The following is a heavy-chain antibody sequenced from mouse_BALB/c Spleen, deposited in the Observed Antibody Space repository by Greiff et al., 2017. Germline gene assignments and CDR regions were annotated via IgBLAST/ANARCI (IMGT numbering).Heavy chain of an antibody. CDR3: GRYEDGNYEFDY. J-gene: IGHJ2*01. CDR1: GYTFTSYT. Sequence: VQLQQSGAELARPGASVKMSCKASGYTFTSYTMHWVKQRPGQGLEWIGYINPSSGYTNYNQKFKDKATLTADKSSSTAYMQLSSLTSEDSAVYYCGRYEDGNYEFDYWGQGTTLTVSS. D-gene: IGHD2-1*01. CDR2: INPSSGYT. V-gene: IGHV1-4*01.